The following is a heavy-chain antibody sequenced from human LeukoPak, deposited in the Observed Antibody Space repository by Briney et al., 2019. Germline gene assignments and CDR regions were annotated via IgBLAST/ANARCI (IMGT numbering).Heavy chain of an antibody. CDR1: GGSISSGDYY. CDR2: IYHSGST. J-gene: IGHJ5*02. CDR3: ARDKRRVVPAAHVNWFDP. D-gene: IGHD2-2*01. Sequence: PSETLSRTCTVSGGSISSGDYYWGWIRQPPGKGLEWIGSIYHSGSTYYNPSLKSRVTISVDTSKNQFSLKLSSVTAADTAVYYCARDKRRVVPAAHVNWFDPWGQGTLVTVSS. V-gene: IGHV4-39*07.